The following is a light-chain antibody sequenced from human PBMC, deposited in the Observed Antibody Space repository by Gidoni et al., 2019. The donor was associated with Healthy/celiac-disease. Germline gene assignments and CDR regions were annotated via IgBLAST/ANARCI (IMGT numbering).Light chain of an antibody. CDR1: QSVSSN. CDR3: QQYNNWPPSWT. CDR2: GAS. Sequence: EIVMTQSPATLSVSPGERATLSCRASQSVSSNLALYQQKPGQAPRLLFYGASTRATGIPARFSGSGSGTEFTLTISSLQSEDFAVYYCQQYNNWPPSWTFGQGTKVEIK. J-gene: IGKJ1*01. V-gene: IGKV3-15*01.